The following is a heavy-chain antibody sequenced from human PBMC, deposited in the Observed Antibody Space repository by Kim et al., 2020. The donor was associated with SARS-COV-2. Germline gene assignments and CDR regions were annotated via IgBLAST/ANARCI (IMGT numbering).Heavy chain of an antibody. CDR3: ARDREQVVVVAALYYYGMDV. D-gene: IGHD2-15*01. J-gene: IGHJ6*02. CDR1: GFTFSSYG. Sequence: GGSLRLSCAASGFTFSSYGMHWVRQAPGKGLEWVAVIWYDGSNKYYADSVKGRFTISRDNSKNTLYLQMNSLRAEDTAVYYCARDREQVVVVAALYYYGMDVWGQGTTVTVSS. CDR2: IWYDGSNK. V-gene: IGHV3-33*01.